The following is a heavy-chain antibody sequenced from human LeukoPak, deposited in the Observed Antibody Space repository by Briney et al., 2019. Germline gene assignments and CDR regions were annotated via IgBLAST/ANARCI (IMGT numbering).Heavy chain of an antibody. J-gene: IGHJ3*02. D-gene: IGHD5-18*01. CDR3: ASAAMAARVDDAFDI. Sequence: GESLKISCKGSGYSFTNYWIGWVRQMPGKGLEWVGIIYPADSDTRYSPSFQGQVTISVDKSISTAYLQWSSLKASDTAMYYCASAAMAARVDDAFDIWGQGTMVTVSS. CDR1: GYSFTNYW. V-gene: IGHV5-51*01. CDR2: IYPADSDT.